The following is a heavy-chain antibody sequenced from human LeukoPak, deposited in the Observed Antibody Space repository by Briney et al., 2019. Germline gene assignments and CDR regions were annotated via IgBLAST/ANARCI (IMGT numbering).Heavy chain of an antibody. CDR1: GFTFSSYA. D-gene: IGHD6-13*01. J-gene: IGHJ4*02. V-gene: IGHV3-23*01. CDR2: ILESGTTT. CDR3: AKPRAAWYIFDS. Sequence: GGSLRLSCAASGFTFSSYAMSWVRQARGKGLEWVSAILESGTTTYYADSVKGRFTISRDNSKNALYLQMNSLRAEDTAVYYCAKPRAAWYIFDSWGQGTLVTVSS.